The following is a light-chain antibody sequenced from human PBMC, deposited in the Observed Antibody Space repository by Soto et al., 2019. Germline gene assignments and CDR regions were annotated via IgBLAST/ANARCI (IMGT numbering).Light chain of an antibody. CDR3: QQYNSYSWT. CDR2: WAS. CDR1: QSVLYRSNKKNY. J-gene: IGKJ1*01. Sequence: DIVMTQSPDSLTVSLGERATINCKSSQSVLYRSNKKNYLAWYQQKAGQPPKLLIYWASTRESGVPDRFSGSGSGTDFTLTISSLQPDDFATYYCQQYNSYSWTFGQGTKVEIK. V-gene: IGKV4-1*01.